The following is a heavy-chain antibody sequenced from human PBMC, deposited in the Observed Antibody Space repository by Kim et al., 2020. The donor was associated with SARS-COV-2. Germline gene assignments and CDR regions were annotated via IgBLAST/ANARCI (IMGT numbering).Heavy chain of an antibody. CDR1: GFTFSSYG. V-gene: IGHV3-33*01. Sequence: GGSLRLSCAASGFTFSSYGMHWVRQAPGKGLEWVAVICYDGSTKYYADSVKGRFTISRDNSKNTLYLQMNSLRAEVTAVYYCASAAYMITCGGALDYWGQGTLVTVSS. CDR3: ASAAYMITCGGALDY. CDR2: ICYDGSTK. D-gene: IGHD3-16*01. J-gene: IGHJ4*02.